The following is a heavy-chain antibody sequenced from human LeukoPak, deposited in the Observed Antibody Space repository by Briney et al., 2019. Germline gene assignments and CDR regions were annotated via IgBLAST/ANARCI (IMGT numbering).Heavy chain of an antibody. Sequence: SETLSLTCSVSGYSLSDGFYWGWIRQPPGKGLEWIGTIYHTGNTYYNPSLESRITISVDTSKNQFSLKLTSVTATDTAVYYCATSGVLYWIQTWGQGTLDTVSS. J-gene: IGHJ5*02. CDR1: GYSLSDGFY. D-gene: IGHD2-15*01. V-gene: IGHV4-38-2*01. CDR3: ATSGVLYWIQT. CDR2: IYHTGNT.